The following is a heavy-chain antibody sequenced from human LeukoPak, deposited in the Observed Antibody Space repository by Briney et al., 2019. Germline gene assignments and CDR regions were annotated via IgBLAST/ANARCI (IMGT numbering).Heavy chain of an antibody. Sequence: GGSLRLSCAASGFTVSSNYMSWVRQAPGKGQEWVSVIYSGGSTYYADSVKGRFTISRDNSKNTLYLQMNSLRAEDTAVYYCARDYCSGGSCYFDYWGQGTLVTVSS. D-gene: IGHD2-15*01. J-gene: IGHJ4*02. CDR3: ARDYCSGGSCYFDY. CDR1: GFTVSSNY. V-gene: IGHV3-66*01. CDR2: IYSGGST.